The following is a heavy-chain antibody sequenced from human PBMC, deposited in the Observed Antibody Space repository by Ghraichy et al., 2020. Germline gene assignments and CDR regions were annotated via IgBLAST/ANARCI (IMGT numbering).Heavy chain of an antibody. J-gene: IGHJ4*02. CDR3: ARDSSVGDGRNPCFDF. V-gene: IGHV6-1*01. CDR2: TYYRSKWYN. Sequence: SQTLSLTCAISGDSVSSNSGAWNWIRQSPSRGLEWLGRTYYRSKWYNDYALSVISRITINPDTSKNQFSLQLNSVTLEDTAVYYCARDSSVGDGRNPCFDFWGQGTLVTVSS. CDR1: GDSVSSNSGA. D-gene: IGHD5-24*01.